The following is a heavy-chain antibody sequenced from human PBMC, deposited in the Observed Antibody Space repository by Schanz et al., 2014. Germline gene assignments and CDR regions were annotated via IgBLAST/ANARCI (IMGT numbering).Heavy chain of an antibody. CDR2: ISYDGSKK. CDR3: ARELPGVVAFDF. Sequence: QVQLVESGGGVVQPGRSLRLSCAASGFMFSSYGMHWVRQAPGKGLEWVGVISYDGSKKSYADSVKGRFTISRDNSKNTLDLQINNLRADDTAVYYCARELPGVVAFDFWGQGTMVTVSS. V-gene: IGHV3-33*08. D-gene: IGHD7-27*01. CDR1: GFMFSSYG. J-gene: IGHJ3*01.